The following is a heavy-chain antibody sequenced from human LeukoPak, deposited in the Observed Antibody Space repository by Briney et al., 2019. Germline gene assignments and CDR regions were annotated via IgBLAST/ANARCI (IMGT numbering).Heavy chain of an antibody. J-gene: IGHJ4*02. CDR2: IYHSGST. D-gene: IGHD3-9*01. Sequence: PSETLSLTCAVSGGSISSGGYSWSWIRQPPGKGLEWIGYIYHSGSTYYNPSLKSRVTISVDRSKNQSSLKLSSVTAADTAVYYCARELPTGWVDYWGQGTLVTVSS. V-gene: IGHV4-30-2*01. CDR3: ARELPTGWVDY. CDR1: GGSISSGGYS.